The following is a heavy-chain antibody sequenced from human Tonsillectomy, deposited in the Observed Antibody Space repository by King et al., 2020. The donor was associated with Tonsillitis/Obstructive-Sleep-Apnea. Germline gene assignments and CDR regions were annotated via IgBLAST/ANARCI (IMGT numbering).Heavy chain of an antibody. CDR2: ISYDGRNK. V-gene: IGHV3-30*01. D-gene: IGHD2-15*01. J-gene: IGHJ3*02. CDR1: GSTFSSYA. CDR3: ARESDSFDGFDI. Sequence: HVQLVESGGGVVQPGRSLRLSCAASGSTFSSYAMHWVRQAPGKGLEWVAVISYDGRNKYYADSVKGRFTISRDNSKNTLYLQMNSLRAEDTAVYYCARESDSFDGFDIWGQGTMVSVSS.